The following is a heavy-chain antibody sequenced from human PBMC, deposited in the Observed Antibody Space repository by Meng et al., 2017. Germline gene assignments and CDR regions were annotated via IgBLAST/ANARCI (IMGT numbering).Heavy chain of an antibody. Sequence: LSLTCAASGFTFSSYGMHWVRQAPGKGLEWVAVIWYDGSNKYYADSVKGRFTISRDNSKNTLYLQMNSLRAEDTAMYYCASVNGSGWFGYWYFDLWGRGTLVAVSS. D-gene: IGHD6-19*01. J-gene: IGHJ2*01. CDR3: ASVNGSGWFGYWYFDL. V-gene: IGHV3-33*01. CDR2: IWYDGSNK. CDR1: GFTFSSYG.